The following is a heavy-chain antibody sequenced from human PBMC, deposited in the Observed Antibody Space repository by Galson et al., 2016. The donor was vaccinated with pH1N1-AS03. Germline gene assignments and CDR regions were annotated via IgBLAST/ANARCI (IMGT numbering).Heavy chain of an antibody. J-gene: IGHJ4*02. CDR3: ARDRDPTGTLDY. CDR2: ISAYSGDT. CDR1: GYTFNLYG. V-gene: IGHV1-18*01. D-gene: IGHD1-1*01. Sequence: SVKVSCKAPGYTFNLYGTSWVRQAPGQGPEWLGWISAYSGDTHYAQNLQGRVSMTTDTSTSTAYLELRSLGSADPAVYFCARDRDPTGTLDYCGQGTPAILSS.